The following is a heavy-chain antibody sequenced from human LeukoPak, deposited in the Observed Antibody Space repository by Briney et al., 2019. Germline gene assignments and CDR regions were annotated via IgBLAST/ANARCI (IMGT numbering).Heavy chain of an antibody. D-gene: IGHD6-13*01. J-gene: IGHJ4*02. CDR1: GFTLSNYE. CDR2: IGGGTI. V-gene: IGHV3-48*03. CDR3: AREGYSSSWYDFRIDY. Sequence: GGSLRLSCAASGFTLSNYEMNWVRQAPGKGLECVSYIGGGTIYYADSVKGRLTISRNNAKNSLYLQMNSLRAEDTAVYYCAREGYSSSWYDFRIDYWGQGTLVTVSS.